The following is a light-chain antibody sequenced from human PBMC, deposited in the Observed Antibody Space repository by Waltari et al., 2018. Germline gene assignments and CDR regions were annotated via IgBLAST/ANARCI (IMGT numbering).Light chain of an antibody. CDR2: AVS. J-gene: IGKJ1*01. CDR3: LQHNSYPWT. CDR1: QGIRSD. V-gene: IGKV1-17*01. Sequence: DIQMTQSPSSLSASVGDRVTITCRASQGIRSDLAWYQQTPGKAPKRLIYAVSSLQSGVPSRFSGSGAGTEFTLTISSLQPEDFATYYCLQHNSYPWTFGQGTKVEIK.